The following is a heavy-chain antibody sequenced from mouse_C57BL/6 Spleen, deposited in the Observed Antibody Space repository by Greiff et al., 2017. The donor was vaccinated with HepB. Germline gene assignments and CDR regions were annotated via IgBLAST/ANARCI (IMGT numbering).Heavy chain of an antibody. J-gene: IGHJ3*01. D-gene: IGHD2-1*01. V-gene: IGHV3-1*01. Sequence: EVKLMESGPGMVKPSQSLSLTCTVTGYSITSGYDWHWIRHFPGNKLEWMGYISYSGSTNYNPSLKSRISITHDTSKNHFFLKLNSVTTEDTATYYCARGDYYGNYAWFAYWGQGTLVTVSA. CDR2: ISYSGST. CDR1: GYSITSGYD. CDR3: ARGDYYGNYAWFAY.